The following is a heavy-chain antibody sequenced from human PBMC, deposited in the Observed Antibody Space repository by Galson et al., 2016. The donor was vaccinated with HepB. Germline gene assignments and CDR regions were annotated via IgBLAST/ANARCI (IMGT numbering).Heavy chain of an antibody. J-gene: IGHJ4*02. D-gene: IGHD3-3*01. Sequence: SVKVSCKVSGYTLTELSMHWVRRAPGKGLEWMGGFDPEDGETIYAQKFQGRVTMTEDTSTDTAYMELSSLRSEDTAVYYCAEKRDYDFWSGYEKWGQGTLGTVSS. V-gene: IGHV1-24*01. CDR2: FDPEDGET. CDR3: AEKRDYDFWSGYEK. CDR1: GYTLTELS.